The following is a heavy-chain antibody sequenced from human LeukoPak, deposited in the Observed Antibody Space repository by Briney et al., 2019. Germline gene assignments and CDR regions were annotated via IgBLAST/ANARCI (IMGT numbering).Heavy chain of an antibody. J-gene: IGHJ4*02. Sequence: PGGSLRLSCAASGLTFSNYLMTWVRQAPGKGLEWVANIKQDGSDKYYADSVKGRFIISRDNAQNSLHLQLNSLRANDTAVYYCAILRGGNYWGQGTLVTVSS. CDR3: AILRGGNY. V-gene: IGHV3-7*02. CDR2: IKQDGSDK. D-gene: IGHD3-10*01. CDR1: GLTFSNYL.